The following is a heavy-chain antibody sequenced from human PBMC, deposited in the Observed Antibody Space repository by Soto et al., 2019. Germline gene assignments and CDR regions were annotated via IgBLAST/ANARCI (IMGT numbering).Heavy chain of an antibody. V-gene: IGHV3-13*01. CDR3: AKARLYYYYGMDV. J-gene: IGHJ6*02. CDR1: GFGFSSYD. Sequence: EVQLVEPGGGLVQTGGSLRLSCEGSGFGFSSYDMHWVRQAAGKRLEWVAAIGADGDTYYSDSVKGRLTISRENTKNSLYLQMNSLRTGDTGVYHCAKARLYYYYGMDVWGQGTMVTVSS. CDR2: IGADGDT.